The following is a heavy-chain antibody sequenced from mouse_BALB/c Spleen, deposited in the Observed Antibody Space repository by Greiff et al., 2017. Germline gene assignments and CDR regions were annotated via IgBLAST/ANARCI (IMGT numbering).Heavy chain of an antibody. Sequence: VQLQQSGAELVKPGASVKLSCTASGFNIKDTYMHWVKQRPEQGLEWIGRIDPANGNTKYDPKFQGKATITADTSSNTAYLQLSSLTSEDTAVYYWASYGNFAWFAYWGQGTLVTVSA. V-gene: IGHV14-3*02. J-gene: IGHJ3*01. CDR2: IDPANGNT. D-gene: IGHD2-1*01. CDR1: GFNIKDTY. CDR3: ASYGNFAWFAY.